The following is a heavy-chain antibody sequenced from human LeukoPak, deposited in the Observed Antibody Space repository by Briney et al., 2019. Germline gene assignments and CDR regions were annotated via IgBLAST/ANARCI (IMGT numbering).Heavy chain of an antibody. CDR3: AGGGVGATTYVWFDP. CDR1: GYTFTNYY. D-gene: IGHD1-26*01. V-gene: IGHV1-46*01. Sequence: VASVKVSCKASGYTFTNYYIHWVRQAPGQGLECMGIINPSGGSTSYAQKFQGRVTMTRDMSTSTVYMELSSLRSEDTAVYYCAGGGVGATTYVWFDPWGQGTLVTVSS. J-gene: IGHJ5*02. CDR2: INPSGGST.